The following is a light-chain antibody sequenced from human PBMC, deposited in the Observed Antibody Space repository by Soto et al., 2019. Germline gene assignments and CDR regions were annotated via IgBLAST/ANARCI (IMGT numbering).Light chain of an antibody. J-gene: IGLJ1*01. CDR1: SSDVGNYNY. CDR3: SSYTRSSSYV. V-gene: IGLV2-14*03. CDR2: DVS. Sequence: QSVLTQPDSVSGSPGQSITISCTGTSSDVGNYNYVSWYQHHPGKAPKLMVYDVSHRPSGVSNRFSGSKSGSTASLTISGLQAEDEADYYCSSYTRSSSYVFGTGTKLTVL.